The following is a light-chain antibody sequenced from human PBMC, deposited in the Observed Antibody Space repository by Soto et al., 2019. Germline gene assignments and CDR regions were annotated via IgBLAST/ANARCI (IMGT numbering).Light chain of an antibody. V-gene: IGKV1-5*01. J-gene: IGKJ1*01. Sequence: DIEMTQSTSTVSSSERERVTITCRACQRISTRLAWYQQKPGKAPKLLIYAASSFESGVPSRFGGGGAGAEFTLTISVLQPDDFAFYYRQRYINYPWTFGQGTKVDIK. CDR1: QRISTR. CDR3: QRYINYPWT. CDR2: AAS.